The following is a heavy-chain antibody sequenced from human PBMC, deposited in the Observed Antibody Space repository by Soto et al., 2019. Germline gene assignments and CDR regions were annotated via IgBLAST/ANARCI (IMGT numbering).Heavy chain of an antibody. V-gene: IGHV3-33*01. CDR3: ARGRLGYCSGGSCPRYYYYYYGMDV. CDR1: GFTFSSYG. J-gene: IGHJ6*02. D-gene: IGHD2-15*01. Sequence: QVQLVESGGGVVQPGRSLRLSCAASGFTFSSYGMHWVRQAPGKGLEWVAVIWYDGSNKYYADSVKGRFTISRDNSKNTLYLQMNSLRAEDTAVYYCARGRLGYCSGGSCPRYYYYYYGMDVWGQGTTVTVSS. CDR2: IWYDGSNK.